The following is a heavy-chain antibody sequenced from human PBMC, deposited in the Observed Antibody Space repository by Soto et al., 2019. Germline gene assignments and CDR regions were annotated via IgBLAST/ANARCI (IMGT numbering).Heavy chain of an antibody. D-gene: IGHD3-3*01. Sequence: QVQLVQSGAEVKKPGSSVKVSCKASGGTFSSYAISWVRQAPGQGLEWMGGIIPIFGTANYAQKFQGRVTITAAESTSTAYLELSSQSAENMAVYYYASTEVWISYTNERKAVYSNYYGMDVWGQGTTVTVS. V-gene: IGHV1-69*01. CDR1: GGTFSSYA. J-gene: IGHJ6*02. CDR2: IIPIFGTA. CDR3: ASTEVWISYTNERKAVYSNYYGMDV.